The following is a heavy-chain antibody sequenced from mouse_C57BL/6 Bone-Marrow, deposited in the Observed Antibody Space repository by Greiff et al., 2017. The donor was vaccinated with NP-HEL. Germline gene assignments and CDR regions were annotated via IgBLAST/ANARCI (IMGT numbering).Heavy chain of an antibody. D-gene: IGHD1-1*01. Sequence: VQLQQSGAELVRPGASVKLSCTASGFNIKDDYMHWVKQRPEQGLEWIGWFDPENGATEYASKFQGTATITADTSSNTAYLQLSSLTSEDTAVYYCTTDRPYDSSYVVFMDYWGQGTSVTVSS. CDR3: TTDRPYDSSYVVFMDY. J-gene: IGHJ4*01. CDR1: GFNIKDDY. CDR2: FDPENGAT. V-gene: IGHV14-4*01.